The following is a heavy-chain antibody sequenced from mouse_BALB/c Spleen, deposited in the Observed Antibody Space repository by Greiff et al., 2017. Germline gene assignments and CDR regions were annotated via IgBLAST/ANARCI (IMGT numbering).Heavy chain of an antibody. CDR1: GYTFTDYA. D-gene: IGHD2-14*01. CDR3: ARSNYRYDEGYFDY. J-gene: IGHJ2*01. CDR2: ISTYYGDA. Sequence: QVQLQQSGAELVRPGVSVKISCKGSGYTFTDYAMHWVKQSHAKSLEWIGVISTYYGDASYNQKFKGKATMTVDKSSSTAYMELARLTSEDSAIYYCARSNYRYDEGYFDYWGQGTTLTVSS. V-gene: IGHV1S137*01.